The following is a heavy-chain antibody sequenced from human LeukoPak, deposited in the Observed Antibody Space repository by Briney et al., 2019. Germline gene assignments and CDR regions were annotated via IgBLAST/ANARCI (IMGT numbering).Heavy chain of an antibody. CDR2: ISAYNGNT. CDR3: ARDWGHKYDYDSRVLGY. Sequence: ASVKVSCKASGYTFTSYGISWVRQAPGQGREWMGWISAYNGNTNYAQKLQGRVTMTTATSTSTGYMELRSLRSDDRAVYYCARDWGHKYDYDSRVLGYWGQGTLVTVSS. J-gene: IGHJ4*02. CDR1: GYTFTSYG. V-gene: IGHV1-18*01. D-gene: IGHD3-22*01.